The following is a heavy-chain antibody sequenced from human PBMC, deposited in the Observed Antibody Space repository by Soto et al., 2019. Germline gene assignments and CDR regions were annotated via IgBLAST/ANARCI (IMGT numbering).Heavy chain of an antibody. D-gene: IGHD3-22*01. CDR2: INIYSGDA. CDR1: GYTFTSYG. Sequence: QVRLEQSGPEVKKTGASVKVSCKASGYTFTSYGISWVRQAPGQGLEWMGWINIYSGDANYAQRFQDRVTMTRDTTTNTVYMEMRSLRSDDTAVYYCSAALDYYDNSGLDYWGQGTLVTVSS. V-gene: IGHV1-18*01. CDR3: SAALDYYDNSGLDY. J-gene: IGHJ4*02.